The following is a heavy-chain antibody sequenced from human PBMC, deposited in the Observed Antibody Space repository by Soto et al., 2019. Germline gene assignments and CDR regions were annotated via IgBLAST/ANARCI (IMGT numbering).Heavy chain of an antibody. J-gene: IGHJ4*02. CDR3: ARGVTRQPRIGYYFDY. V-gene: IGHV3-30-3*01. CDR1: GFTFSSYA. Sequence: GGSLRLSCAASGFTFSSYAMHWVRQAPGKGLEWVAVISYDGSNKYYADSVKGRFTISRDNSKNTLYLQMNSLRAEDTAVYYCARGVTRQPRIGYYFDYWGQGTLVTVSS. D-gene: IGHD2-21*02. CDR2: ISYDGSNK.